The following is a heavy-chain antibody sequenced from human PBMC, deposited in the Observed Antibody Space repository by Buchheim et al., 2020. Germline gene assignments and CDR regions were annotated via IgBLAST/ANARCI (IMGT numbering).Heavy chain of an antibody. CDR1: GFTFSSYA. D-gene: IGHD3-16*01. Sequence: QVQLVESGGGVVQPGRSLRLSYAASGFTFSSYAMHWVRQAPGKGLEWVAVISYDGSNKYYADSVKGRFTISIDNSKNTLYLQMNSLRAEDTAVYYCARDRRTFRGVIHRGMDVWGQGTT. CDR2: ISYDGSNK. J-gene: IGHJ6*02. CDR3: ARDRRTFRGVIHRGMDV. V-gene: IGHV3-30*04.